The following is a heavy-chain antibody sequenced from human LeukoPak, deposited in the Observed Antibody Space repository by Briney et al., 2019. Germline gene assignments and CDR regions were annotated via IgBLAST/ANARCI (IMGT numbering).Heavy chain of an antibody. CDR2: ISSSSSYI. CDR1: GFTFNNYN. V-gene: IGHV3-21*01. Sequence: GGSLRLSCSASGFTFNNYNINWVRQAPGKGLEWASFISSSSSYIYYADSVKGRFTISRDNAKNSLYLQMNSLRAEDTAVYYCARDLFRAFDIWGQGTMATVSS. CDR3: ARDLFRAFDI. J-gene: IGHJ3*02.